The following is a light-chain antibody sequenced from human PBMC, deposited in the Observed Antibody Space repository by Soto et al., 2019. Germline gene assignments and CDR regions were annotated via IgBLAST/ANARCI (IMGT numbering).Light chain of an antibody. V-gene: IGKV3-15*01. CDR1: QSISVN. CDR3: QQYNDWWT. J-gene: IGKJ1*01. Sequence: EIVMTQSPATLSVSPGERATLSCRASQSISVNLAWYQQKPGQAPRLLIYGASIRAPGLPARFSGRGSGTEFTLTISSLQSGDFAVYYCQQYNDWWTFGQGTRVEIK. CDR2: GAS.